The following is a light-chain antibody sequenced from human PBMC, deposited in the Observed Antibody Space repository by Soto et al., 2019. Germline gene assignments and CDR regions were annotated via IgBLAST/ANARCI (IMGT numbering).Light chain of an antibody. Sequence: QSALTQPRSVSGSPGQSVTISCTGTSSDVGGYNYVSWYQQHPGKAPKLIIYDVTKRPSGVPDRFSGSKSGNTASLTISGLQAEDEADYYCYSAAGSFWVFGGGTKVTVL. CDR3: YSAAGSFWV. CDR2: DVT. J-gene: IGLJ3*02. V-gene: IGLV2-11*01. CDR1: SSDVGGYNY.